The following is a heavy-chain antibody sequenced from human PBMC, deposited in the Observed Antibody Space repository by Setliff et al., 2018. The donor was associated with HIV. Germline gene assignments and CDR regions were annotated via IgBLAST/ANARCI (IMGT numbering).Heavy chain of an antibody. CDR3: AKIQNPQGYYYDSSGYYPHPGSPDY. CDR2: INNDGSNK. J-gene: IGHJ4*02. D-gene: IGHD3-22*01. Sequence: GGSLRLSCAASGFTFSSYWMHWVRQAPGKGLVWVSRINNDGSNKYYADSVKGRFTISRDNSKNTLYLQMNSLRAEDTAVYYCAKIQNPQGYYYDSSGYYPHPGSPDYWGQGTLVTVSS. CDR1: GFTFSSYW. V-gene: IGHV3-30*02.